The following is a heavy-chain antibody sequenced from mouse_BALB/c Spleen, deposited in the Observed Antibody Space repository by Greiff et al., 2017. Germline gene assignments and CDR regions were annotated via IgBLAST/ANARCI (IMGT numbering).Heavy chain of an antibody. V-gene: IGHV1S81*02. CDR2: INPSNGRT. CDR3: ARVWLNYYAMDY. Sequence: QVQLQQPGAELVKPGASVKLSCKASGYTFTGYWMHWVKQRPGQGLEWIGEINPSNGRTNYNEKFKSKATLTVDKSSSTAYMQLSSLTSEDSAVYYCARVWLNYYAMDYWGQGTSVTVSS. CDR1: GYTFTGYW. D-gene: IGHD2-2*01. J-gene: IGHJ4*01.